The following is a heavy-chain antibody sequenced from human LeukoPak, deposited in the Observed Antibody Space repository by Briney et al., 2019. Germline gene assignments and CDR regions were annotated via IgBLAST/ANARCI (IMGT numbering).Heavy chain of an antibody. Sequence: ASVKVSCKVSGYTLTELSMHWVRQAPGKGLEWMGGFDPEDGETIYAQKFQGRVTMTEDTSTDTAYMELSSLRAEDTAVYYCAKKKTDYSYPSSFDYWGQGTLVTVSS. CDR3: AKKKTDYSYPSSFDY. V-gene: IGHV1-24*01. CDR2: FDPEDGET. D-gene: IGHD4-11*01. J-gene: IGHJ4*02. CDR1: GYTLTELS.